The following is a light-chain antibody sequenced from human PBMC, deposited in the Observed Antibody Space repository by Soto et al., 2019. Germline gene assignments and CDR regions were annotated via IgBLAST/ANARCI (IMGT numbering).Light chain of an antibody. V-gene: IGLV1-44*01. Sequence: QSVLTQPPSASGTPGQRVTISCSGSRSNIGSNPVIWYQQLPGTAPRLLMYTNNQRPSGVPDRFSGSKSGTSASLAVSGLQAEDEAEYECAAWEDSLYGPVFGGGTKVTV. CDR1: RSNIGSNP. CDR2: TNN. J-gene: IGLJ3*02. CDR3: AAWEDSLYGPV.